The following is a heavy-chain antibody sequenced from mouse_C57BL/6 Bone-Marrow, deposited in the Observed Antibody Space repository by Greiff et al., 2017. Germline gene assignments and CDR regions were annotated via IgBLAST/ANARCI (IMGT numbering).Heavy chain of an antibody. V-gene: IGHV1-31*01. J-gene: IGHJ2*01. D-gene: IGHD1-1*01. CDR2: IYPEDGVS. Sequence: EVQLQQSGPELVKPGASVKISCKASGYSFTSYYMHWVKQRPGNVLEWIGYIYPEDGVSSYNQKFKGKATLTVVKSSSTAYMELRSLTSEDSAVYYWEGEETTVAPYYFDYWGKGTTLTVSS. CDR3: EGEETTVAPYYFDY. CDR1: GYSFTSYY.